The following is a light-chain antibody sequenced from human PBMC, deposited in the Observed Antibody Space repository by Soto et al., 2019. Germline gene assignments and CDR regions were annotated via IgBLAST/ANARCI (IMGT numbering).Light chain of an antibody. Sequence: EIVLTQSPGTLSLSPGERATLSCRASQSVSSSYFAWYQQKPGQAPRLLIYGASSRATGIPDRFSGSGSGTDFTLIISRLEPEDFAVYYCQKYGSSQYTFGQGTKLEIK. CDR3: QKYGSSQYT. CDR2: GAS. V-gene: IGKV3-20*01. CDR1: QSVSSSY. J-gene: IGKJ2*01.